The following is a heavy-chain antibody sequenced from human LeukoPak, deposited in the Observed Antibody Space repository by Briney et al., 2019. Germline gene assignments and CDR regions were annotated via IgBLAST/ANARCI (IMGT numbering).Heavy chain of an antibody. CDR1: GFTFSSYA. Sequence: GGSLRLSCAASGFTFSSYAIDWVRQAPGRGLEWVAVISHDARNKYYADSVKVRFTISRDNSKNTLYLQMDSLRVEDTAVYYCAREGIYGLDYWGQGTLVTVSS. D-gene: IGHD3-16*01. CDR2: ISHDARNK. V-gene: IGHV3-30*04. CDR3: AREGIYGLDY. J-gene: IGHJ4*02.